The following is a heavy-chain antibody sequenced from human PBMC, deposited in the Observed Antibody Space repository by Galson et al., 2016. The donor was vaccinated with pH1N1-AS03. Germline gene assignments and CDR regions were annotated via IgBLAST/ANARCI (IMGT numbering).Heavy chain of an antibody. CDR2: IDPSDSYT. CDR1: GYSFTSYW. J-gene: IGHJ4*02. CDR3: ARLGGGAESTMIVVVPESSEDY. V-gene: IGHV5-10-1*01. Sequence: QSGAEVKKPGESLRISCKGSGYSFTSYWISWVRQMPGKGLERMGRIDPSDSYTNYSPSFQGHVTISADKSISTAYLQWSSLKASDTAMYYCARLGGGAESTMIVVVPESSEDYWGQGTLVTVSS. D-gene: IGHD3-22*01.